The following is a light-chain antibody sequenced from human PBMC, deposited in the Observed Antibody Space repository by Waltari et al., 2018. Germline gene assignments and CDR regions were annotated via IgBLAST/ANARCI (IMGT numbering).Light chain of an antibody. Sequence: SYELTQPPSVSVSLGQMARITCSGDALAKKYVYWFQQRPGQAPIQVMSKDTERPSGIPARFSGSTSGTTVTLTISGVQAEDEADYYCLSADIGGTFWVFGGGTKLTLL. CDR1: ALAKKY. V-gene: IGLV3-25*03. CDR3: LSADIGGTFWV. J-gene: IGLJ3*02. CDR2: KDT.